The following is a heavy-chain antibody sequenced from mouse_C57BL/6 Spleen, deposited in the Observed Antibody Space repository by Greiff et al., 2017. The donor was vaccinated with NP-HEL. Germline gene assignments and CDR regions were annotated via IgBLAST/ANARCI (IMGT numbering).Heavy chain of an antibody. J-gene: IGHJ1*03. Sequence: VQLQQSGPELVKPGASVKISCKASGYAFSSSWMNWVKQRPGKGLEWIGRIYPGDGDTNYNGKFKGKATLTADKSSSTAYMQLSSLTSEYSAVYFCARSNHWYFDVWGTGTTVTVSS. CDR2: IYPGDGDT. CDR1: GYAFSSSW. CDR3: ARSNHWYFDV. V-gene: IGHV1-82*01.